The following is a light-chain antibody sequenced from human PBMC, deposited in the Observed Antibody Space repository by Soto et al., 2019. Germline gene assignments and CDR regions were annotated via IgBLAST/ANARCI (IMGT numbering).Light chain of an antibody. CDR1: QSISSW. Sequence: DIPMTQSPSTLSASVGDRVTITCRASQSISSWLAWYQQKPGKAPKLLIYKASSLESGVPSRFGGSGSGTEFTLTISSLQPDDFATYYCQQYNSDWTFGQGTKVEVK. CDR2: KAS. J-gene: IGKJ1*01. V-gene: IGKV1-5*03. CDR3: QQYNSDWT.